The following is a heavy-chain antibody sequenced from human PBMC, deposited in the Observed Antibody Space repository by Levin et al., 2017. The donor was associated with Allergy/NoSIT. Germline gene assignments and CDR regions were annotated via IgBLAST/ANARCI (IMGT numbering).Heavy chain of an antibody. D-gene: IGHD6-13*01. CDR1: GGSFSGYY. J-gene: IGHJ6*02. Sequence: SQTLSLTCAVYGGSFSGYYWSWIRQPPGKGLEWIGEINHSGSTNYNPSLKSRVTISVDTSKNQFSLKLSSVTAADTAVYYCARGKQQLGYYYDYGMDVWGQGTTVTVSS. CDR2: INHSGST. CDR3: ARGKQQLGYYYDYGMDV. V-gene: IGHV4-34*01.